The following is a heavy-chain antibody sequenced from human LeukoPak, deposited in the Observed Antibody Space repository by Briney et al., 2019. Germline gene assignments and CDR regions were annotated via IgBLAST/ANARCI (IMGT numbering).Heavy chain of an antibody. V-gene: IGHV4-4*02. CDR2: IYHSGST. Sequence: SETLSLTCAVSGGSISSSNWWSWVRPPPGKGLEWIGEIYHSGSTNYNPSLKSRVTISVDKSKNQFSLKLSSVTAADTAVYYCARGGYNWNLNWFDPWGQGTLVTVSS. CDR1: GGSISSSNW. D-gene: IGHD1-20*01. CDR3: ARGGYNWNLNWFDP. J-gene: IGHJ5*02.